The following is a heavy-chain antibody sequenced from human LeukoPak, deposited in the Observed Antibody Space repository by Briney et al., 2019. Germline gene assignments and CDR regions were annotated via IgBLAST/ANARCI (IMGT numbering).Heavy chain of an antibody. CDR2: ISTSGGNT. CDR1: GFTFSNHA. J-gene: IGHJ4*02. V-gene: IGHV3-23*01. CDR3: ANALYSSGYYFDY. Sequence: GGSLRLSCAASGFTFSNHAMTWVRQAPGKGLEWVSAISTSGGNTYYAESVKGRFTISRDNSKNTLYLQMNSLRAEDTAVYYCANALYSSGYYFDYWGQGTLVTVSS. D-gene: IGHD3-22*01.